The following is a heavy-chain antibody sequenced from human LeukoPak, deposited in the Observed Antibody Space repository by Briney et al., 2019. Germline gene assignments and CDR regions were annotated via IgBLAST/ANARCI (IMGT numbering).Heavy chain of an antibody. CDR3: ARQTTVRPSSWYFDL. Sequence: SETLSLTCTVSGGSISSSSYYWGWIRQPPGKGLEWLGSIYYSGSTYYNPSLKSRVTISVDTSKNQFSLKLSSVTAADTAVYYCARQTTVRPSSWYFDLWGRGTLVTVSS. J-gene: IGHJ2*01. V-gene: IGHV4-39*01. CDR2: IYYSGST. CDR1: GGSISSSSYY. D-gene: IGHD4-17*01.